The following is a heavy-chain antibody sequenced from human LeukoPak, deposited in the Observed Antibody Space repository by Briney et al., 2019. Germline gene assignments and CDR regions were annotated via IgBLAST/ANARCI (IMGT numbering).Heavy chain of an antibody. J-gene: IGHJ5*02. CDR3: TTQLGSGYYNWFDH. CDR2: IYSSVIT. Sequence: SETLSLTCTVSRVSISSYYWSSIRQSVGKGLEWIGRIYSSVITNYNSSLKSPVTMSVYTSQHQFSLKLSSLTASVPAAYYCTTQLGSGYYNWFDHWGQGTLVTVSS. CDR1: RVSISSYY. D-gene: IGHD3-22*01. V-gene: IGHV4-4*07.